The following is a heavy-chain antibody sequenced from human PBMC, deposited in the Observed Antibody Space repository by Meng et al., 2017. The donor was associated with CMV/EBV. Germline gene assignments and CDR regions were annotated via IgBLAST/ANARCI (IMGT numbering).Heavy chain of an antibody. J-gene: IGHJ5*02. Sequence: ASESTFRKYWMHWVRHAPGEGLVWVSRINSDGDITTCADSVEGRFTISRDNAKNTLYLQMNSLRAEDTAVYYCVREDSYSSWDWFDPWGQGTLVTVSS. CDR2: INSDGDIT. V-gene: IGHV3-74*01. CDR3: VREDSYSSWDWFDP. D-gene: IGHD3-16*02. CDR1: ESTFRKYW.